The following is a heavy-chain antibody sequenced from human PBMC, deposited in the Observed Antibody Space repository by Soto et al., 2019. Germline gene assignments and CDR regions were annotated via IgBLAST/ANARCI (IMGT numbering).Heavy chain of an antibody. Sequence: EVQLMESGGGLVQPGGSLRLSCTASGITFSSSWMHWVRQAPGKGLVWVSRINSDGSTTTYADSVKGRFTISRDNAKNTLYLQMNSLRVEDTAVYYCVRGAQGYFDHWGQGSLVTVSS. V-gene: IGHV3-74*01. D-gene: IGHD3-16*01. J-gene: IGHJ4*02. CDR2: INSDGSTT. CDR3: VRGAQGYFDH. CDR1: GITFSSSW.